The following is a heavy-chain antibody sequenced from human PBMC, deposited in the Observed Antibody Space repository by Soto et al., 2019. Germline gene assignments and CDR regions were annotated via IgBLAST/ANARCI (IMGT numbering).Heavy chain of an antibody. D-gene: IGHD2-2*01. CDR3: VRDIPYCVSASCNPWDYFDY. Sequence: GGSLRLSCAASGFTFSSYWMHWVRQAPGKGLMWVSRINTDGSSTNYADSVKGRFTISRDNAKNTLYLQMNSLRAEDTAVYYCVRDIPYCVSASCNPWDYFDYWGQGTLVTVSS. V-gene: IGHV3-74*01. J-gene: IGHJ4*02. CDR1: GFTFSSYW. CDR2: INTDGSST.